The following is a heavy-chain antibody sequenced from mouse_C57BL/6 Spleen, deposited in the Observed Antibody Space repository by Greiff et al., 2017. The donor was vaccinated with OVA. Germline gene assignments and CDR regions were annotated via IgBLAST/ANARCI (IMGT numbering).Heavy chain of an antibody. Sequence: EVKLMESGGGLVQPGGSLKLSCAASGFTFSDYGMAWVRQAPRKGPEWVAFISNLAYSIYYADTVTGRFTISRENAKNTLYLEMSSLRSEDTAMYYCARQNYDYDGYAMDYWGQGTSVSVSS. J-gene: IGHJ4*01. CDR3: ARQNYDYDGYAMDY. CDR1: GFTFSDYG. V-gene: IGHV5-15*01. D-gene: IGHD2-4*01. CDR2: ISNLAYSI.